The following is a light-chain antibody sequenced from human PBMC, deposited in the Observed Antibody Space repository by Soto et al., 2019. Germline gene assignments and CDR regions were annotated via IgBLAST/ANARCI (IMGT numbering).Light chain of an antibody. Sequence: EIVLAQSPGTLSLSPGERATLSCRASQSFTNSFLAWNQQKPGQAPRLLIYGASGRATGIPDRFTGSGSGTAFTLTISRLEPEDFALYYCHQRQSWPRTFGQGTKVDI. V-gene: IGKV3-20*01. CDR3: HQRQSWPRT. CDR2: GAS. J-gene: IGKJ1*01. CDR1: QSFTNSF.